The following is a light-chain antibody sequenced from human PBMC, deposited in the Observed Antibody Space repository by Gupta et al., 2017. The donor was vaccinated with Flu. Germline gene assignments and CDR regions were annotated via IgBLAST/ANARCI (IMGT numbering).Light chain of an antibody. CDR1: QGIGTD. CDR3: LQDYTYPYT. Sequence: AIQMTQSPSSLSASVGDRVTITCRASQGIGTDFGWYQQKPGKAPKLLIYAASTLQRGVPSRFSGSGSGTDFTLTISSLQPEDFATYYCLQDYTYPYTFGQGTKVEIK. V-gene: IGKV1-6*01. J-gene: IGKJ2*01. CDR2: AAS.